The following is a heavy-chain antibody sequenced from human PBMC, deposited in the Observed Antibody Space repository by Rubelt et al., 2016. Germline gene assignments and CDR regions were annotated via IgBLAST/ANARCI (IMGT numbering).Heavy chain of an antibody. CDR2: IYYRGST. J-gene: IGHJ4*02. V-gene: IGHV4-59*08. CDR3: ARHPLGAAAPREFDY. D-gene: IGHD6-13*01. Sequence: QVQLQESGPGLVKPSETLPLTCTVSGGSISNYYWSWIRQSPGKGLEWIGYIYYRGSTNYNPSVKSRVTISVDTSKDQFALKLSSVTAADTALYYCARHPLGAAAPREFDYWGQGTLVTVSS. CDR1: GGSISNYY.